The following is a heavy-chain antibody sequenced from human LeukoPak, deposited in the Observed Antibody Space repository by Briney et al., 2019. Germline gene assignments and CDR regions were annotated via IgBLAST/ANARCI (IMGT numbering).Heavy chain of an antibody. V-gene: IGHV1-18*01. J-gene: IGHJ6*02. D-gene: IGHD6-19*01. CDR3: GRWSGGSAWLYHNGMDV. Sequence: ASVKVSCKASGYTFRDYGISWVRRAPGQGLEWMGWISAYNGDTNSAQQLQGRVTMTTDTSTTTAYMDLRSLRSDDTAVYYCGRWSGGSAWLYHNGMDVWGQGTTVTVSS. CDR1: GYTFRDYG. CDR2: ISAYNGDT.